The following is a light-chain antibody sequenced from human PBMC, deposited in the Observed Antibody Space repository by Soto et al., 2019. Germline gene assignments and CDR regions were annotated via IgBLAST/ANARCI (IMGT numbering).Light chain of an antibody. J-gene: IGKJ1*01. CDR1: QAIRND. V-gene: IGKV1-6*01. Sequence: IQMTQSPSSLSASVGDRVTISCRASQAIRNDLGWYQQKPGKAPNLLIYGAYSLESGVPSRFSGSGSGTDFTLTISSLQPEDFATYYCLQDNNYPWTFGQGTKVE. CDR2: GAY. CDR3: LQDNNYPWT.